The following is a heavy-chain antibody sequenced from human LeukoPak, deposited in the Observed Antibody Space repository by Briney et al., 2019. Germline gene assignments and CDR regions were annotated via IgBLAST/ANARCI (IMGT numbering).Heavy chain of an antibody. Sequence: KSSETLSLTCTVSGGSISSGSYYWSWIRQPAGKGLEWIGRIYTSGSTNYNPSLKSRVTISVDTSKNQFSLKLSSVTAADTAVYYCARERIVVVPAAIREPGNWFDPWGQGTLVTVSS. CDR1: GGSISSGSYY. CDR3: ARERIVVVPAAIREPGNWFDP. D-gene: IGHD2-2*02. V-gene: IGHV4-61*02. J-gene: IGHJ5*02. CDR2: IYTSGST.